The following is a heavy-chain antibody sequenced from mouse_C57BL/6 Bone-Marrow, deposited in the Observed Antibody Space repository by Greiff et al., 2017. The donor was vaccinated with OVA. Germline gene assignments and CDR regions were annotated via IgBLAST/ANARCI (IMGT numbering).Heavy chain of an antibody. D-gene: IGHD1-1*01. V-gene: IGHV1-69*01. J-gene: IGHJ2*01. CDR3: ARGNYYGSSYVLDY. CDR2: IDPSDSYT. CDR1: GYTFTSYW. Sequence: QVQLQQPGAELVMPGASVKLSCKASGYTFTSYWMHWVKQRPGQGLERIGEIDPSDSYTNYNQKFKGKSTLTVDKSSSTAYMQLSSLTSEDSAVYYCARGNYYGSSYVLDYWGQGTTLTVSS.